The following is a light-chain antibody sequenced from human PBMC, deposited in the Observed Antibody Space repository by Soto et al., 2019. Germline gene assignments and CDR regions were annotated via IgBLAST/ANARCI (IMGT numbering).Light chain of an antibody. V-gene: IGKV3-15*01. Sequence: EIEMTQSPATLSVSPGDTTRLSCRASQSVTSNYLAWYQQKPGQAPRILIYDASTRATGIPARFSGSGSGTECTLTISSLQSEDFAFYYCQQYNNWPRTLGQGTRLEIK. CDR3: QQYNNWPRT. CDR1: QSVTSN. J-gene: IGKJ5*01. CDR2: DAS.